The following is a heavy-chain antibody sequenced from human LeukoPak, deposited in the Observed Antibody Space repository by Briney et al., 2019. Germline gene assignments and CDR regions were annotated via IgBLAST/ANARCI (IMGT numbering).Heavy chain of an antibody. Sequence: ASVKVSCKASGYTFTSYGISWVRQAPGQGLGWMGWISAYNGNTNYAQKLQGRVTMTTDTSTSTAYMELRSLRSDDTAVYYCARGDCTNGVCYRLHDYWGQGTLVTVSS. CDR3: ARGDCTNGVCYRLHDY. J-gene: IGHJ4*02. CDR1: GYTFTSYG. CDR2: ISAYNGNT. D-gene: IGHD2-8*01. V-gene: IGHV1-18*01.